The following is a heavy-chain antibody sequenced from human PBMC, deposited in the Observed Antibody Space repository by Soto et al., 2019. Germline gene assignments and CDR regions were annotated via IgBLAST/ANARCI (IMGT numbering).Heavy chain of an antibody. D-gene: IGHD1-26*01. J-gene: IGHJ4*02. CDR1: GDTFTDYA. CDR3: AGGVGATAATFHY. V-gene: IGHV1-3*01. CDR2: INPGNGDT. Sequence: QVHLVQSGAEVKKPGASVKVSCKASGDTFTDYAIHWVRQAPRQRLEWLAWINPGNGDTQYSQKFQGRVTLTSDTSATTAYMELSSLRSEDTSVYFCAGGVGATAATFHYWGQGTLVTVSS.